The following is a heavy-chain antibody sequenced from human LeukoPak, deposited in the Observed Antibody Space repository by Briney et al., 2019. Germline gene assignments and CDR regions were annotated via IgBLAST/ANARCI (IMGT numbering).Heavy chain of an antibody. J-gene: IGHJ3*02. CDR1: GYMFSRYG. D-gene: IGHD3-22*01. CDR2: ISNNNGNT. CDR3: ARDGTGYYNDAFDI. Sequence: ASVKVSCKASGYMFSRYGFSWVRQAPGQGLEWMGGISNNNGNTNIAQKFPGRVTMTTETSTSTAYMELRSLRSDDTAVYYCARDGTGYYNDAFDIWGQGTMVIVSS. V-gene: IGHV1-18*01.